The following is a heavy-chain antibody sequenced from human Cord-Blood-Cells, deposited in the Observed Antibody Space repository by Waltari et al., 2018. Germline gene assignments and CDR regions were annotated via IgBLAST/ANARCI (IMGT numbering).Heavy chain of an antibody. V-gene: IGHV4-34*01. CDR2: INHSGST. J-gene: IGHJ4*02. CDR3: ARGNRAAAFDY. D-gene: IGHD6-13*01. Sequence: QVQLQQWGAGLLKPSETLSLTCAVYGGSFSGYYWSWIRHPPGKGLEWIGEINHSGSTNYNPSLKSRVTISVDTSKNQFSLKLSSVTAADTAVYYCARGNRAAAFDYWGQGTLVTVSS. CDR1: GGSFSGYY.